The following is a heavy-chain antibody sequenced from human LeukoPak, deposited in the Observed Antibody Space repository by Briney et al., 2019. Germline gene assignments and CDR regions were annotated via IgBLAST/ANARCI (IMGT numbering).Heavy chain of an antibody. Sequence: GGSLRLSCAASGFTFSSYSMNWVRQAPGKGLEWVSYITGSSSTIYYADSVKGRFTISRDNAENSLYLQMNSLRAEDTALYYCATNYYGSGSFGLDAFDVWGQGTMVAVSS. J-gene: IGHJ3*01. V-gene: IGHV3-48*01. CDR2: ITGSSSTI. CDR1: GFTFSSYS. D-gene: IGHD3-10*01. CDR3: ATNYYGSGSFGLDAFDV.